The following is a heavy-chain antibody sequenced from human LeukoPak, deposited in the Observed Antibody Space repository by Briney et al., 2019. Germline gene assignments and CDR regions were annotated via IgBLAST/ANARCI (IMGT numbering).Heavy chain of an antibody. D-gene: IGHD2-2*01. CDR1: GYTFTGYY. CDR3: AGGDCSSTSCFLLLDNWFDP. CDR2: INPNSGGT. V-gene: IGHV1-2*02. Sequence: GASVKVSCKASGYTFTGYYMHWVRQAPGQGLEWMGWINPNSGGTNYAQKFQGRVTMTRDTSISTAYMELSRLRSDDTAVYYCAGGDCSSTSCFLLLDNWFDPWGQGTLVTVSS. J-gene: IGHJ5*02.